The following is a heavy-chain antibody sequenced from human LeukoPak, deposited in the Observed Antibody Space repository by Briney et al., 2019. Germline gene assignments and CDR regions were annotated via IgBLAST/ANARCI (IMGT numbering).Heavy chain of an antibody. J-gene: IGHJ5*02. CDR2: INGDGSSL. Sequence: GGSLRLSCAASGFTFSSYSMNWVRQAPGKGLVWVARINGDGSSLSYADSVEGRFTISRDNAKDTLYLQMSSLRVEDTGVYYCARGRGPYGWFDPWGQGTLVTVSS. V-gene: IGHV3-74*01. D-gene: IGHD3-10*01. CDR1: GFTFSSYS. CDR3: ARGRGPYGWFDP.